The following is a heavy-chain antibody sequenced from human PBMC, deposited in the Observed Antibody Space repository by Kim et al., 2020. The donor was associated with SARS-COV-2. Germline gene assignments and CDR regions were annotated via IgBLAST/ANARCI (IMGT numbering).Heavy chain of an antibody. V-gene: IGHV3-64*01. J-gene: IGHJ4*02. D-gene: IGHD6-19*01. CDR1: GFTFSSYA. CDR3: ARAKYSSGWYNDY. CDR2: ISSNGGST. Sequence: GGSLRLSCAASGFTFSSYAMHWVRQAPGKGLEYVSAISSNGGSTYYANSVKGRFTISRDNSKNTLYLQMGSLRAEDMAVYYCARAKYSSGWYNDYWGQGT.